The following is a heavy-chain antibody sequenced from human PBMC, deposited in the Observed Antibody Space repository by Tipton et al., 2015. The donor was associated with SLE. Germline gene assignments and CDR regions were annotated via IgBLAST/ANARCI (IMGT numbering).Heavy chain of an antibody. V-gene: IGHV4-59*12. Sequence: LRLSCTVSGGSISSYYWSWIRQPPGKGLEWIGYIYYSGSTYYNPSLKSRVTISVDTSKNQFSLKLSSVTAADTAVYYCARDGQWLVFDYWGQGTLVTVSS. J-gene: IGHJ4*02. CDR2: IYYSGST. CDR3: ARDGQWLVFDY. D-gene: IGHD6-19*01. CDR1: GGSISSYY.